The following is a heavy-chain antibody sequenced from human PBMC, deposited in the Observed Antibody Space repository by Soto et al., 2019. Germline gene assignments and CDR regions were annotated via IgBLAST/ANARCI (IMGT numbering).Heavy chain of an antibody. Sequence: QVQLVQSGAEVKKPGSSVKVSCKASGGTFSSYTISWVRQAPGQGLECMGRIIPILDITDYAQRFQGRLTISADKSTNTADMELSSLRSEDTAVYYCARDHSYDISTGWTDGFDMWGQGTLVTVSS. V-gene: IGHV1-69*08. CDR2: IIPILDIT. CDR1: GGTFSSYT. CDR3: ARDHSYDISTGWTDGFDM. D-gene: IGHD3-9*01. J-gene: IGHJ3*02.